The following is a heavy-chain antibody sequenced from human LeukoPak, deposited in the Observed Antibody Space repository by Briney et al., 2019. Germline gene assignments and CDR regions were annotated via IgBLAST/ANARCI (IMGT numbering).Heavy chain of an antibody. CDR1: GFAFSGFG. V-gene: IGHV3-23*01. Sequence: GGSLRLSCAASGFAFSGFGMSWVRQAPGKGLEWVATISHDSIGTHYIDSVKGRFRISRDNNEGTLDLQMNSLRAEDTAVYFCAKSTRAVMAMMDVWGKGTTVTVSS. CDR2: ISHDSIGT. D-gene: IGHD3-16*01. CDR3: AKSTRAVMAMMDV. J-gene: IGHJ6*04.